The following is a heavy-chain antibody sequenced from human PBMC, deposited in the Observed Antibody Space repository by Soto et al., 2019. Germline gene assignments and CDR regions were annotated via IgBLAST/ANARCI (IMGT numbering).Heavy chain of an antibody. Sequence: QVQLVESGGGVVQPGRSLRLSCAASEFTFSRYAMYWVRQAPGKGLEWVAIISYDGATKYYADSVKARFTISRDNSKNTLYLQMSSLKSEDTAVYFCARDGSPSLWYCDLWGRGTLVTVSS. CDR2: ISYDGATK. J-gene: IGHJ2*01. D-gene: IGHD2-2*03. CDR3: ARDGSPSLWYCDL. V-gene: IGHV3-30-3*01. CDR1: EFTFSRYA.